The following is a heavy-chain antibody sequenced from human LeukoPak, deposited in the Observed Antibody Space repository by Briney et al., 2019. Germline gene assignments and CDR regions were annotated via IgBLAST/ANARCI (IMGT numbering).Heavy chain of an antibody. Sequence: SETLSLTCTVSGYSTSSGYYWGWIRRSPGKGLEWIATIFHSGSIYYSPSLKSRVTLSVDTSKNQFFLKLNSVNAADTAVYYCARMGVSYYCDSSTYYPLAFDVWGQGTVVTVSS. CDR3: ARMGVSYYCDSSTYYPLAFDV. CDR1: GYSTSSGYY. CDR2: IFHSGSI. J-gene: IGHJ3*01. V-gene: IGHV4-38-2*02. D-gene: IGHD3-22*01.